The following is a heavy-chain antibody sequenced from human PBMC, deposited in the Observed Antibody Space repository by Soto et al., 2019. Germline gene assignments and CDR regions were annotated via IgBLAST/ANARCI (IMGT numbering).Heavy chain of an antibody. CDR1: GFTFSSYS. V-gene: IGHV3-21*01. CDR2: ISSSSSYI. CDR3: ASNLIPTTYYYYYMDV. D-gene: IGHD1-1*01. J-gene: IGHJ6*03. Sequence: GGSLRLSCAASGFTFSSYSMNWVRQAPGKGLEWVSSISSSSSYIYYADSVKGRFTISRDNAKNSLYLQMNSLRAEDTAVYYCASNLIPTTYYYYYMDVWGKGTTVTVSS.